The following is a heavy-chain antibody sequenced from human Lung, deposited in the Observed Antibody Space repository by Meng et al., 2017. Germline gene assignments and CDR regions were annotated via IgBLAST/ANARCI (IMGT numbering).Heavy chain of an antibody. CDR2: INTYNGKT. V-gene: IGHV1-18*01. CDR1: GYTLSSDG. CDR3: ATRGNPYLNC. J-gene: IGHJ4*02. Sequence: QGQRGQVGAEVKKPGASVKVSCEASGYTLSSDGFSWVRQAPGQGLEWLGWINTYNGKTDYAQKFQGRITMTTDTFTSTAYMELRNLRSDDTAVYYCATRGNPYLNCWGQGTLVTVSS.